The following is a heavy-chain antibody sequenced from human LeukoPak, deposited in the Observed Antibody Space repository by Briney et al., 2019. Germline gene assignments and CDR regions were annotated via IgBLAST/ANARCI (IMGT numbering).Heavy chain of an antibody. CDR2: INHSGST. D-gene: IGHD3-3*01. Sequence: SETLSLTCAVYGGSFSGYYWSWIRQPPGKGLEWIGEINHSGSTNYNPSLKSRVTISVDTSKNQFSLKLSSVTAADTAVYYCARVKRFWSGYYYWFDPWGQGTPVTVSS. CDR1: GGSFSGYY. J-gene: IGHJ5*02. CDR3: ARVKRFWSGYYYWFDP. V-gene: IGHV4-34*01.